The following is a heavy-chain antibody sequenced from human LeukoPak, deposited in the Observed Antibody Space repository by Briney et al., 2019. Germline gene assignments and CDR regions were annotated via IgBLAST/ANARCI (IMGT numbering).Heavy chain of an antibody. CDR3: ARGEWLQSGRGLFDY. CDR1: GGTFSSYA. V-gene: IGHV1-69*04. CDR2: IIPILGIA. Sequence: SVKVSCKASGGTFSSYAISWVRQAPGQRLEWMGRIIPILGIANYAQKFQGRVTITADKSTSTAYMELSSLRSEDTAVYYCARGEWLQSGRGLFDYWGQGTLVTVSS. D-gene: IGHD5-24*01. J-gene: IGHJ4*02.